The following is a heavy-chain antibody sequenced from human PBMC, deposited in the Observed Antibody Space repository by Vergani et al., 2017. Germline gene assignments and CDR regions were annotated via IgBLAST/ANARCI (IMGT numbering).Heavy chain of an antibody. D-gene: IGHD3-9*01. J-gene: IGHJ4*02. CDR1: GYTFSSYG. V-gene: IGHV1-18*01. Sequence: QVQLVQSGVEVKKPGASVKVSCKASGYTFSSYGIGWVRLAPGQGLEWMGWISSYNGNTTYAQKFQGRVTMTTDTSTNTLYMELRSLRSDDTAVYYCARDHIFAGYPWYFDCWGRGTLVAVSS. CDR2: ISSYNGNT. CDR3: ARDHIFAGYPWYFDC.